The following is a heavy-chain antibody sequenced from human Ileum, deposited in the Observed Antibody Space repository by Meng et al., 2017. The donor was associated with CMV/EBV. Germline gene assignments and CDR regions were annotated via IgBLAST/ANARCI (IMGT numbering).Heavy chain of an antibody. Sequence: SETLSSTCTVPGGPIDSSTYYWGWIRQPPGKGLEWIGSVSYTGDTDYNASLRSRVTMSVNTSQSQFFLKVNSVTAADTAVYSCVRILNTAINGRGWFDLWGQGVLVTVSS. D-gene: IGHD2-21*02. J-gene: IGHJ5*01. CDR2: VSYTGDT. V-gene: IGHV4-39*07. CDR3: VRILNTAINGRGWFDL. CDR1: GGPIDSSTYY.